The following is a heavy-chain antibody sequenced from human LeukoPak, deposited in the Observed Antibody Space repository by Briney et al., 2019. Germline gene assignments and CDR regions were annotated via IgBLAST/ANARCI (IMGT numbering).Heavy chain of an antibody. CDR2: ISWNSSSI. D-gene: IGHD2-2*01. V-gene: IGHV3-9*01. Sequence: SLTLSCSASGCTFDDYTMHWLRQAQGQGLERVSGISWNSSSIAYEDSVKGRITITRDNAKNSLYLQMNSLRAEDTALYYCAKDMEDIVVVPAFDPWGQGTLVTVSS. CDR3: AKDMEDIVVVPAFDP. J-gene: IGHJ5*02. CDR1: GCTFDDYT.